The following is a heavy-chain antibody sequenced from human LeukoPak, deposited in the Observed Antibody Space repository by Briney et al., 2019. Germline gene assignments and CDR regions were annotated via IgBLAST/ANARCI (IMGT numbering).Heavy chain of an antibody. D-gene: IGHD4-17*01. CDR2: IYYSGST. V-gene: IGHV4-30-4*01. CDR3: ARDSSYGDYVRPLDP. Sequence: SETLSLTCTVSGGSISSGDYYWSWIRQPPGKGLEWIGYIYYSGSTYYNPSLKSRVTMSVDTSKNQFSLKLSSVTAADTAVYYCARDSSYGDYVRPLDPWGQGTLVTVSS. CDR1: GGSISSGDYY. J-gene: IGHJ5*02.